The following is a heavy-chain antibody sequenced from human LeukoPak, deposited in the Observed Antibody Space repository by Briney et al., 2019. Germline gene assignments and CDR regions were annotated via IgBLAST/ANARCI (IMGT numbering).Heavy chain of an antibody. D-gene: IGHD2-2*01. J-gene: IGHJ6*02. CDR2: IYPGDSDT. Sequence: GESLKISCKGSGYSFTSYWIGWVRQMPGKGLEWMEIIYPGDSDTRYSPSFQGQVTISADKSISTAYLQWSSLKASDTAMYYCARQVVVPAAMYGMDVWGQGTTVTVSS. CDR3: ARQVVVPAAMYGMDV. CDR1: GYSFTSYW. V-gene: IGHV5-51*01.